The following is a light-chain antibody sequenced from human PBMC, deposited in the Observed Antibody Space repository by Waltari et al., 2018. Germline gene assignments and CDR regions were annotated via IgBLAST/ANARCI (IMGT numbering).Light chain of an antibody. CDR3: QQYYDNPRA. CDR1: QSVLFSSDTKNY. Sequence: DIVMTQSPDSLTLSLGERATINCKSSQSVLFSSDTKNYLAWYQQKPGQPPKVLIYWASTRASGVPERFIGSGSGTDFTLTISSLQREDAAVYYCQQYYDNPRAFGQGTKVDIK. J-gene: IGKJ1*01. V-gene: IGKV4-1*01. CDR2: WAS.